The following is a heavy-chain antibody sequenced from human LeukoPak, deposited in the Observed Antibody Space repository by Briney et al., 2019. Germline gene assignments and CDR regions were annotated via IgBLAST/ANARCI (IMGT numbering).Heavy chain of an antibody. CDR1: GFTFSSYE. J-gene: IGHJ6*04. V-gene: IGHV3-48*03. D-gene: IGHD3-10*02. Sequence: GGSLRLSCAASGFTFSSYEMNWVRQAPGKGLEWVSYISSSGSTIYYADSVKGRFTISRDNAKNSLYLLMNSLRAEDTAVYYCAELGITMIGGVWGKGTTVTISS. CDR3: AELGITMIGGV. CDR2: ISSSGSTI.